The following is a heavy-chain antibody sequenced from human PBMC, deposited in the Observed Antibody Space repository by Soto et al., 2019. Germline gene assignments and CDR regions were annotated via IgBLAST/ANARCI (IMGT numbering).Heavy chain of an antibody. D-gene: IGHD3-3*01. CDR2: ISYDGSNK. Sequence: PGGSLRLSCAASGFTFSSHGMHWVRQAPGKGLEWVAVISYDGSNKYYADSVKGRLTISRDNSKNTLYLQMHSLRTEDTAVYYCAKDRDFWSDYSYGHFDFWGQGTLVTVSS. V-gene: IGHV3-30*18. J-gene: IGHJ4*02. CDR3: AKDRDFWSDYSYGHFDF. CDR1: GFTFSSHG.